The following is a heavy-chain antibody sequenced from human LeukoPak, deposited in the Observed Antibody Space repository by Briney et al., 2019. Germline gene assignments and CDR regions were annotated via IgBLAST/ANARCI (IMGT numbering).Heavy chain of an antibody. CDR2: IIPLYGTT. CDR3: AGADYGGNSDDY. J-gene: IGHJ4*02. D-gene: IGHD4-23*01. V-gene: IGHV1-69*05. CDR1: GGTFSRHA. Sequence: SVKVSCTASGGTFSRHAISWVRQAPGQGLEWMGGIIPLYGTTNYAQKFQGRVRITTDESTNTAYMELSSLRSEDTAVYYCAGADYGGNSDDYWGQGTLVTVSS.